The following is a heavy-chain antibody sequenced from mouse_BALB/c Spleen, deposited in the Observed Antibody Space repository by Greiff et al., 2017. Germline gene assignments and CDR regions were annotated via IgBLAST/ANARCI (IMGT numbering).Heavy chain of an antibody. J-gene: IGHJ3*01. CDR2: ISTYYGDA. V-gene: IGHV1S137*01. CDR3: ARSDGSSYFFAY. D-gene: IGHD1-1*01. CDR1: GYTFTDYA. Sequence: QVQLQQSGAELVRPGVSVKISCKGSGYTFTDYAMHWVKQSHAKSLEWIGVISTYYGDASYNQKFKGKATMTVDKSSSTAYMELARLTSEDSAIYYCARSDGSSYFFAYWGQGTLVTVSA.